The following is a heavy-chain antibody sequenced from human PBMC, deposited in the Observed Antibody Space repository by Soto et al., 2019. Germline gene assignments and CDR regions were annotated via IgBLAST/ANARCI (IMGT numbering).Heavy chain of an antibody. CDR2: IFSNDEK. CDR3: ARCFIMTTVDPACDY. J-gene: IGHJ4*02. CDR1: GFSLSNARMG. D-gene: IGHD4-17*01. Sequence: QVTLKESGPVLVNPTETLTLTCTVSGFSLSNARMGVSWIRQPPGKALEWLAHIFSNDEKSYSTSLKSRLTISKDTSKSQVVLTMTNMDPVDTATYYCARCFIMTTVDPACDYWGQGTLVTVSS. V-gene: IGHV2-26*01.